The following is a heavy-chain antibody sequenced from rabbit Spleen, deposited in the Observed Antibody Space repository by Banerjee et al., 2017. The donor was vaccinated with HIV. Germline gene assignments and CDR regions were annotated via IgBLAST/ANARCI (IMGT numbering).Heavy chain of an antibody. CDR3: ARDDGSGHYIDGYFNL. Sequence: QSLEESGGDLVKPGASLTLTCTASGFSFSSRYYMCWVRQAPGKGLEWIACIDSGSSGDAYYASRAKGRFTISKTSSTTVTLQMTSLTAADTATYFCARDDGSGHYIDGYFNLWGPGTLVTVS. CDR2: IDSGSSGDA. J-gene: IGHJ4*01. CDR1: GFSFSSRYY. D-gene: IGHD1-1*01. V-gene: IGHV1S40*01.